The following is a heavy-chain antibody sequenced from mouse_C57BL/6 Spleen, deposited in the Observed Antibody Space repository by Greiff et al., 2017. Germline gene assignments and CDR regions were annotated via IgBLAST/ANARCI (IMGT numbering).Heavy chain of an antibody. CDR3: ARSGHYYGSSPYYFDY. CDR1: GYAFSSSW. D-gene: IGHD1-1*01. Sequence: QVQLKESGPELVKPGASVKISCKASGYAFSSSWMNWVKQRPGKGLEWIGRIYPGDGDTNYNGKFKGKATLTADKSSSTAYMQLSSLTSEDSAVYFCARSGHYYGSSPYYFDYWGQGTTLTVSS. V-gene: IGHV1-82*01. J-gene: IGHJ2*01. CDR2: IYPGDGDT.